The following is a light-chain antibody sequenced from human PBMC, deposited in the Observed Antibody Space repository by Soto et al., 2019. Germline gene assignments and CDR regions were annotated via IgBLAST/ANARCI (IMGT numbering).Light chain of an antibody. CDR3: QQYVISVT. CDR1: QSVSSN. CDR2: GAS. V-gene: IGKV3-20*01. Sequence: EIVLTQSPGTLSLSPGERATLSCRASQSVSSNLAWYQQKPGQAPRLLIYGASNRATGIPERFSGSGSGTDFTLTISRLEPQDSAMYYCQQYVISVTFGQGTRLEIK. J-gene: IGKJ5*01.